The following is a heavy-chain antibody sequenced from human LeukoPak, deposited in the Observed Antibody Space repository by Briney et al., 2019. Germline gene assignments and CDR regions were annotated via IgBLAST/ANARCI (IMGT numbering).Heavy chain of an antibody. CDR1: GYTFTSYG. Sequence: ASVKVSCKASGYTFTSYGISWVRQAPGQGLEWMGWISAYNGNTNYAQKLQGRVTMTTDTSTSTAYMELRSLRSDDTAVYYCARAARLSSTTRYYYYYFMDVWGKGTTVTVSS. CDR3: ARAARLSSTTRYYYYYFMDV. V-gene: IGHV1-18*01. CDR2: ISAYNGNT. D-gene: IGHD2-2*01. J-gene: IGHJ6*03.